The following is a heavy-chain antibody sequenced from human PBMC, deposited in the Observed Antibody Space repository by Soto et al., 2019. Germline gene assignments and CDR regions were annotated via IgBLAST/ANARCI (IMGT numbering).Heavy chain of an antibody. J-gene: IGHJ4*02. Sequence: GGSLRLSCAASGFTFSSYGMHWVRQAPGKGLEWVAVIWYDGSNKYYADSVKGRFTISRDNSKNTLYLQMNSLRAEDTAVYYCARDLEQQQNFFDYWGQGTLVTVSS. CDR1: GFTFSSYG. CDR3: ARDLEQQQNFFDY. V-gene: IGHV3-33*01. CDR2: IWYDGSNK. D-gene: IGHD6-13*01.